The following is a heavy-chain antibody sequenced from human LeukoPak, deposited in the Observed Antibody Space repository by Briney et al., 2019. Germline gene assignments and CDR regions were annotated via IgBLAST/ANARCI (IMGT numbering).Heavy chain of an antibody. CDR3: ARGFIGYGYFGTYYYYYMDV. Sequence: SETLSLTCTVSGGSISSYYWSWIRQPAGKGLEWIGRIYTSGSTNYNPSLKSRVTMSVDTSKNQFSLKLSSVTAADTAVYYCARGFIGYGYFGTYYYYYMDVWGEGTTVTVSS. CDR1: GGSISSYY. CDR2: IYTSGST. J-gene: IGHJ6*03. D-gene: IGHD5-18*01. V-gene: IGHV4-4*07.